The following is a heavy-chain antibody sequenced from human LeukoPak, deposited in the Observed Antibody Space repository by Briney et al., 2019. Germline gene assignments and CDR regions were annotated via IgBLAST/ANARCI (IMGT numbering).Heavy chain of an antibody. V-gene: IGHV3-7*01. CDR1: GFTFSSYW. CDR3: ALRAYSSSWYSFDY. Sequence: GGSLRLSCAASGFTFSSYWMSWVGQAPGKGLEWVANIKQDGSEKYYVDSVKGRFTISRDNAKNSLYLQMNSLRAEDTAVYYCALRAYSSSWYSFDYWGQGTLVTVSS. D-gene: IGHD6-13*01. J-gene: IGHJ4*02. CDR2: IKQDGSEK.